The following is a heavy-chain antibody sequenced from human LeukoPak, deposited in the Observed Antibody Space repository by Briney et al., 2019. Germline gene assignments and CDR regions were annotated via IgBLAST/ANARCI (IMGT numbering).Heavy chain of an antibody. CDR1: GFTFSSYA. J-gene: IGHJ4*02. V-gene: IGHV3-23*01. Sequence: PGGSLRLSCAASGFTFSSYATSWVRQAPGKGLEWVSAISGSGGSTYYADSVKGRFTISRDNSKNTLYLQMNSLRTEDTAVYYCAKPVWFGESYVFDYWGQGTLVTVSS. CDR3: AKPVWFGESYVFDY. CDR2: ISGSGGST. D-gene: IGHD3-10*01.